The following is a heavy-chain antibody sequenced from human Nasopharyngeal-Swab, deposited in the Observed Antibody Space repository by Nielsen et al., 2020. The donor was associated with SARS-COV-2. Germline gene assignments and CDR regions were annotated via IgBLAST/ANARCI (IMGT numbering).Heavy chain of an antibody. J-gene: IGHJ4*02. V-gene: IGHV4-59*12. D-gene: IGHD4-17*01. Sequence: SETLSLTCAVSGASISSDYWGWIRRPPGKGLEWIGCVSYSGITDYNPSLKSRVTISIDTSKKHFSLVLSSLTAADTALYYCTRGSLRTAPDCWGQGTLVTVSS. CDR1: GASISSDY. CDR2: VSYSGIT. CDR3: TRGSLRTAPDC.